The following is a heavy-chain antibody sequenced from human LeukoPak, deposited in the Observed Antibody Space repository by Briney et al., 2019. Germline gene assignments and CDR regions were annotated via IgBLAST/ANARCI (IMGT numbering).Heavy chain of an antibody. Sequence: PSETLSLTCTVSGGSISSYYWSWIRQPPGKGLEWIGYIYYSGSTNYNPSLKSRVTISVDTSKNQFSLKLSSVTAADTAVYYCARDQSFSSGYDYWGQGTLVTVSS. CDR2: IYYSGST. V-gene: IGHV4-59*12. J-gene: IGHJ4*02. CDR3: ARDQSFSSGYDY. D-gene: IGHD3-22*01. CDR1: GGSISSYY.